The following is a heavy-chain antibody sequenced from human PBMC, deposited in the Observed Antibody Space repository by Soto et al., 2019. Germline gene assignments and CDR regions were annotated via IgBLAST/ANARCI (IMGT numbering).Heavy chain of an antibody. CDR2: IDYNGVT. CDR3: GRVMIGTSRHTDSDY. D-gene: IGHD2-2*01. J-gene: IGHJ4*02. CDR1: GASISSRDYY. Sequence: SETLSLTCPVSGASISSRDYYWGWIRQTPGKGLEWIGDIDYNGVTYYNPSLKSRVTVSKDTSKNQFSLKVASVTAADTAIYYCGRVMIGTSRHTDSDYWGQGTQVTVSS. V-gene: IGHV4-39*01.